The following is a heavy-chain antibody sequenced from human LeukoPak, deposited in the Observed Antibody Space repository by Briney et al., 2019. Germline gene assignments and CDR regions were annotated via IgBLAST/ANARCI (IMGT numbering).Heavy chain of an antibody. CDR3: ARGGPQTGTTWYMDV. D-gene: IGHD1-1*01. CDR1: GFTFSSYS. CDR2: ITSSSSYI. J-gene: IGHJ6*03. Sequence: GGSLRLSCAASGFTFSSYSMNWVRQGPGKGLEWVSSITSSSSYIFYADSVKGRFTISRDNAKNSLYLQMNSLRAEDTAVYYCARGGPQTGTTWYMDVWGKGTTVTVSS. V-gene: IGHV3-21*01.